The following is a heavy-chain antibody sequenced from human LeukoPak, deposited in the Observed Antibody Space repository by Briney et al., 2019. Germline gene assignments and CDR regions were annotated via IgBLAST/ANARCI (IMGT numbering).Heavy chain of an antibody. V-gene: IGHV1-2*02. CDR3: AREGWDQRDTAAFDH. CDR1: GYTFTGHY. CDR2: INTNSGDR. Sequence: ASVKVSCKASGYTFTGHYMHWARQAPGQGLEWMGWINTNSGDRNSAQKFQGRVTMTRDTSISTVYMELSRLGPDGTAVYYCAREGWDQRDTAAFDHWGQGTLVTVSS. D-gene: IGHD6-19*01. J-gene: IGHJ4*02.